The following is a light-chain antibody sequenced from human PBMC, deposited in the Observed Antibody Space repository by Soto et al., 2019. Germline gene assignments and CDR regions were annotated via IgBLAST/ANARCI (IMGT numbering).Light chain of an antibody. CDR2: DAS. CDR3: QHYVTLPPGT. Sequence: EFVLTQSPVPVSLSQGERATLSCRARQTVRNKYLARYQQKPGQAPRKLIYDASSRATGIPDRFSGGGSGTDFTLTISILEPEDFVVYYCQHYVTLPPGTFAQGTKVDIK. V-gene: IGKV3-20*01. J-gene: IGKJ1*01. CDR1: QTVRNKY.